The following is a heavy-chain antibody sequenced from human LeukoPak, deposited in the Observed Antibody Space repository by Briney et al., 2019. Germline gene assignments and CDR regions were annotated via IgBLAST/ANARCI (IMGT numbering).Heavy chain of an antibody. V-gene: IGHV3-9*01. CDR2: ISWNSGSI. D-gene: IGHD6-6*01. J-gene: IGHJ4*02. CDR1: GFTFDDYA. Sequence: GRSLRLSCAASGFTFDDYAMHWVRQAPGKGLEWVSGISWNSGSIGYADSVKGRFTISRDNAKNSLYLQMNSLRAEDTAWYYCAKVRGPNIAARRGEFDYWGQGTLVTVSS. CDR3: AKVRGPNIAARRGEFDY.